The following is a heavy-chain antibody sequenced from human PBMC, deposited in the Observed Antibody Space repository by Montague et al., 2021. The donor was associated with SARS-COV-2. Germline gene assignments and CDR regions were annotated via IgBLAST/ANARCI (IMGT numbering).Heavy chain of an antibody. CDR3: AGRTDILTGYYDY. D-gene: IGHD3-9*01. V-gene: IGHV4-59*01. J-gene: IGHJ4*02. Sequence: SETLSLTCAVSGGSISHYYWSWIRQPPGKGLEWIGYIYSSGGTNYNPSLKSRVTLSLDAAKNHFSLRLSSVTAADTAVYYCAGRTDILTGYYDYWGQGTLVTVSS. CDR2: IYSSGGT. CDR1: GGSISHYY.